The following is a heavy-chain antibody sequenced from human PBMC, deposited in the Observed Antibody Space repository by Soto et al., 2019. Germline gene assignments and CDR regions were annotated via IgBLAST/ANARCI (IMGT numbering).Heavy chain of an antibody. CDR2: IIPIFGTA. D-gene: IGHD1-26*01. Sequence: ASVKVSCKASGGTFSSYAISWVRQAPGQGLEWMGGIIPIFGTANYAQKFQGRVTITADESTSTAYMELSSLRSEDTAVYYCARSGSYDRRGDYWGQGTLVTVSS. CDR1: GGTFSSYA. V-gene: IGHV1-69*13. CDR3: ARSGSYDRRGDY. J-gene: IGHJ4*02.